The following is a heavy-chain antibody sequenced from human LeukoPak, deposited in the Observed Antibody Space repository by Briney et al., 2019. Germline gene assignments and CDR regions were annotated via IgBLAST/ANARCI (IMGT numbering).Heavy chain of an antibody. CDR2: ISSTTNTI. CDR1: GFTFSDYS. J-gene: IGHJ4*02. CDR3: VRDIYGENRLILDY. D-gene: IGHD4-17*01. Sequence: GGSLRLSCAASGFTFSDYSMNWVRQAPGKGLEWVSFISSTTNTIYYADSVKGRFTISRDNAKNSLYLQMNSLRDEDTAVYYCVRDIYGENRLILDYWGQGTLVTVSS. V-gene: IGHV3-48*02.